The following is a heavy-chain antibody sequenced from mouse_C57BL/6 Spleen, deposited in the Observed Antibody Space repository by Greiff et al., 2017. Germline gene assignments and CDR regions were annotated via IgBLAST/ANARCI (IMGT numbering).Heavy chain of an antibody. Sequence: EVQLQQSGPELVKPGASVKMSCKASGYTFTDYNMHWVKQSHGKSLEWIGYINPNNGGTSYNQKFKGKATLTVNKSSSTAYMQLRSLTSEDSAVYYCARTGYDYLYFDYWGPGTTLTVSS. CDR1: GYTFTDYN. CDR3: ARTGYDYLYFDY. V-gene: IGHV1-22*01. CDR2: INPNNGGT. D-gene: IGHD2-4*01. J-gene: IGHJ2*01.